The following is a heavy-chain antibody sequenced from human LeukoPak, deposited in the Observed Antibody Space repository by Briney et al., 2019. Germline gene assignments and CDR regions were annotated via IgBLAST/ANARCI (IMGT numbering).Heavy chain of an antibody. Sequence: PSETLSLTCTVSGGSISSYYWSWIRQPPGKGLEWIGCIYYTGSTNYNPSLKSRITISVDTSKNQFSLKLSSVTAAGTAVYYCARGLSSSWYSFDYWGQGTLVTVSS. CDR3: ARGLSSSWYSFDY. J-gene: IGHJ4*02. CDR1: GGSISSYY. V-gene: IGHV4-59*01. CDR2: IYYTGST. D-gene: IGHD6-13*01.